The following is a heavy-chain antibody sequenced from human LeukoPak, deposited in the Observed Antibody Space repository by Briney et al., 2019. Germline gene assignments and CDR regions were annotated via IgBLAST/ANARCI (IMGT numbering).Heavy chain of an antibody. J-gene: IGHJ4*02. Sequence: ASVKVSCKASGYTFTGYYMHWVRQAPGQGLEWMGWINPNSGGTNYAQKFQGRVTMTRDTSISTAYMELSRLRPDDTAVYYCARVWGSGSYYSFDYWGQGTLVTVSS. D-gene: IGHD1-26*01. V-gene: IGHV1-2*02. CDR2: INPNSGGT. CDR1: GYTFTGYY. CDR3: ARVWGSGSYYSFDY.